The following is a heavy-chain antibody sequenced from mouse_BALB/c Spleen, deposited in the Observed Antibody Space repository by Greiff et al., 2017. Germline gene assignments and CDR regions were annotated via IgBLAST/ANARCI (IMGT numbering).Heavy chain of an antibody. V-gene: IGHV1-67*01. J-gene: IGHJ4*01. CDR3: ARYSLLEAMDY. Sequence: QVQLKESGPELVRPGVSVKISCKGSGYTFTDYAMHWVKQSHAKSLEWIGVISTYYGNTNYNQKFKGKATMTVDKSSSTAYMELARLTSEDSAIYYCARYSLLEAMDYWGQGTSVTVSS. CDR2: ISTYYGNT. D-gene: IGHD1-1*01. CDR1: GYTFTDYA.